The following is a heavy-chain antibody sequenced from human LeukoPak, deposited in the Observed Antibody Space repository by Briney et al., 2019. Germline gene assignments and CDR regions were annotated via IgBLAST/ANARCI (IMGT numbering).Heavy chain of an antibody. D-gene: IGHD5-24*01. CDR2: ISSSGSTI. V-gene: IGHV3-11*04. CDR3: AREVDGYNSYYFDY. Sequence: GGSLRLSCAASGFTFSDYYMSWIRQAPGKGLEWVSYISSSGSTIYYADSVKGRLTISRDNAKNSLYLQMNSLRAEDTAVYYCAREVDGYNSYYFDYWGQGTLVTVSS. CDR1: GFTFSDYY. J-gene: IGHJ4*02.